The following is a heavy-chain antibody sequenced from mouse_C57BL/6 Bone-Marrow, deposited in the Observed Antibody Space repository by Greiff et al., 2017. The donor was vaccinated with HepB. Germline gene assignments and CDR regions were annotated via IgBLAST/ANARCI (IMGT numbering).Heavy chain of an antibody. V-gene: IGHV4-1*01. Sequence: EVQLQESGGGLVQPGGSLKLSCAASGFDFSRYWMSWVRRAPGKGLEWIGEINPDSRTINYAPSIKDKFMMSRDNAKNTLYLQVSKVRSEDTALYYCARHVYYGWFAYWGQGTLVTVSA. CDR1: GFDFSRYW. CDR3: ARHVYYGWFAY. CDR2: INPDSRTI. D-gene: IGHD1-1*02. J-gene: IGHJ3*01.